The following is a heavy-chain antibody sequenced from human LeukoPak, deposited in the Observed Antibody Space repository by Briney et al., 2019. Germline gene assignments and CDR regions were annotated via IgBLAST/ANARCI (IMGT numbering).Heavy chain of an antibody. V-gene: IGHV5-51*01. CDR3: ARSITMVRGVIPYYYCGMDV. Sequence: GESLKISCKGSGYSFTSYWIGWVRQMPGKGLEWMGIIYPGDSDTRYSPSFQGQVTISADKSISTAYLQWSSLKASDTAMYYCARSITMVRGVIPYYYCGMDVWGQGTTVTVSS. CDR2: IYPGDSDT. CDR1: GYSFTSYW. D-gene: IGHD3-10*01. J-gene: IGHJ6*02.